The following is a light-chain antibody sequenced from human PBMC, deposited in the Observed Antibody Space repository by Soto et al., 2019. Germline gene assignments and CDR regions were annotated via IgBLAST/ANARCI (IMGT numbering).Light chain of an antibody. Sequence: EIVLTQSPATLSLSPGERATHSCRASQSVSSYLAWYPQKPGQAPRLLIYDASNRATGIQARFSGSGSGTDFALPISGLEPEDFALYYCHQRSNWLSTFGQGTKLQFK. CDR3: HQRSNWLST. CDR2: DAS. V-gene: IGKV3-11*01. CDR1: QSVSSY. J-gene: IGKJ2*01.